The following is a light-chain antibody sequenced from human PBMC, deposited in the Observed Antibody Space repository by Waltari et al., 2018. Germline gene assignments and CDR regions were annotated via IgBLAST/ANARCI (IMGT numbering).Light chain of an antibody. V-gene: IGKV3-20*01. Sequence: EVVLTQSPGTLSLSPGERATLSSRASQSVRTYLAWYQQKPGQAPRLLIYGTSTRATGTPDRFSGSGSGTDFSLTISRLEPEDFAVYYCQKYDYLPATFGQGTKVEI. J-gene: IGKJ1*01. CDR3: QKYDYLPAT. CDR1: QSVRTY. CDR2: GTS.